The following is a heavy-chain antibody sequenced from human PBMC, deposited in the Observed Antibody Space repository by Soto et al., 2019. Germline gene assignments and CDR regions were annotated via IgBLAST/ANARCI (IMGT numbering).Heavy chain of an antibody. CDR2: IYYTGST. D-gene: IGHD5-18*01. V-gene: IGHV4-30-4*01. CDR1: GTSISSGDRY. J-gene: IGHJ4*02. Sequence: LSLTCSVSGTSISSGDRYWSWIRQPPGRGLEWIAYIYYTGSTYPSPPLKSRLTISVDTSTNQFSLKLTSATAADTAVYYCASYMVNNSGYYDYWGQGTLVTVSS. CDR3: ASYMVNNSGYYDY.